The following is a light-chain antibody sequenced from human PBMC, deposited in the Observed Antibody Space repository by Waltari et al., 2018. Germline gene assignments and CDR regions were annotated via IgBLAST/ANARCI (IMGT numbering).Light chain of an antibody. CDR3: QTGGHGTWV. J-gene: IGLJ3*02. V-gene: IGLV4-69*01. CDR2: VNSDGSH. CDR1: SGHSSNV. Sequence: QLVLIQSPSASASLGASVKLTCTLSSGHSSNVIAWPPEQPVKGPRYLMKVNSDGSHSKGDEIPDRFSGSSSGAERYLTISSLQSEDEADYYCQTGGHGTWVFGGGTKLTVL.